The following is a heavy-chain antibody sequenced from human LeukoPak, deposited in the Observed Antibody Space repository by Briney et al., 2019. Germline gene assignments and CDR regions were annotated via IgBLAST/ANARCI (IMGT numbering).Heavy chain of an antibody. D-gene: IGHD3-10*01. Sequence: GGSLRLSCAASGFSYSAQRMTWVRQAAGKGLEWVAHITPDGSEKYYVDSVKGRFTISRDNAKNSLYLQMNSLRAEDTAVYYCARDFVAMVRGVLPDYWGQGTLVTVSS. J-gene: IGHJ4*02. V-gene: IGHV3-7*01. CDR2: ITPDGSEK. CDR3: ARDFVAMVRGVLPDY. CDR1: GFSYSAQR.